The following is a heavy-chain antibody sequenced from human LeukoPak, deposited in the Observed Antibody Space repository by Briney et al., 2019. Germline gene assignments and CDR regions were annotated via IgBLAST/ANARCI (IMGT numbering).Heavy chain of an antibody. D-gene: IGHD5-18*01. CDR1: GDTVRKYA. J-gene: IGHJ4*02. V-gene: IGHV1-69*05. Sequence: SVTVSCKASGDTVRKYAIGWVRQAPGQGLERIGGIISTYGASNSAQKFQGRVTLTTDESANTAYMELRSLRSQDTAVYYCARDRTGYGNYYFDSWGQGTPVTVSS. CDR2: IISTYGAS. CDR3: ARDRTGYGNYYFDS.